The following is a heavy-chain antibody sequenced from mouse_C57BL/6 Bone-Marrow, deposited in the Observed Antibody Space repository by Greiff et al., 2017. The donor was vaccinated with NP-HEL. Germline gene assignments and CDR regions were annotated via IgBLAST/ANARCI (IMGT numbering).Heavy chain of an antibody. CDR3: AKTWDDWYFDV. D-gene: IGHD4-1*01. CDR2: IWRGGST. V-gene: IGHV2-5*01. J-gene: IGHJ1*03. Sequence: VMLVESGPGLVQPSQSLSITCTVSGFSLTSYGVHWVRQSPGKGLEWLGVIWRGGSTDYNAAFMSRLSITKDNSKSQVFFKMNSLQADDTAIYYCAKTWDDWYFDVWGTGTTVTVSS. CDR1: GFSLTSYG.